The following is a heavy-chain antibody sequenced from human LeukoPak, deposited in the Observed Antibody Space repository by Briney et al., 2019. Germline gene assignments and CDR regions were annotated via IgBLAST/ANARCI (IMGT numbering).Heavy chain of an antibody. CDR2: ISGSGGST. D-gene: IGHD3-10*01. CDR3: AKAILWFGELSGGAFDI. J-gene: IGHJ3*02. Sequence: GGSLRLSCAASGFTFSSYAMSWVRQAPGKGPEWVSAISGSGGSTYYADSVKGRFTISRDNSKNTLYLQMNSLRAEDTAVYYCAKAILWFGELSGGAFDIWGQGTMVTVSS. V-gene: IGHV3-23*01. CDR1: GFTFSSYA.